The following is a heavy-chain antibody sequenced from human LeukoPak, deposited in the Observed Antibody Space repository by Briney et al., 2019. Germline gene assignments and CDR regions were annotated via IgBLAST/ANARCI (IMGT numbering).Heavy chain of an antibody. V-gene: IGHV3-23*01. CDR1: GLSVNSYA. D-gene: IGHD6-19*01. Sequence: PGVCQSLPYAACGLSVNSYAMMWVRQAPAKGLAGVYAIHAVIGSTYYADSVKGRFTNSRDVSKNALYLHMNSLRAEDTAVYCCAKSTSGWPTTDAFDIWGQGTMVTVSS. CDR2: IHAVIGST. J-gene: IGHJ3*02. CDR3: AKSTSGWPTTDAFDI.